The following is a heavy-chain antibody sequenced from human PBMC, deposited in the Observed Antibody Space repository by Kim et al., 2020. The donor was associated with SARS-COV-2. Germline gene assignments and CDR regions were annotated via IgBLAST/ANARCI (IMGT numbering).Heavy chain of an antibody. Sequence: GGSLRLSCAATGFTFSTHDMHWVRQAPGKGLECVSSITISTGNIFYADSVKGRFTISRDNAKNSLYLQMDSLRDEDTAVYYCARGLTYCDGDCPWGQGTMVTVSS. CDR3: ARGLTYCDGDCP. D-gene: IGHD2-21*02. J-gene: IGHJ5*02. CDR2: ITISTGNI. V-gene: IGHV3-48*02. CDR1: GFTFSTHD.